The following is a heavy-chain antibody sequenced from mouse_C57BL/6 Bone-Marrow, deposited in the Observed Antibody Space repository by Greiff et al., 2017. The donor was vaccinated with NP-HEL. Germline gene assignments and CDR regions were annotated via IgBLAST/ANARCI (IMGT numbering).Heavy chain of an antibody. CDR1: GYTFTGYW. V-gene: IGHV1-9*01. J-gene: IGHJ3*01. Sequence: QVQLQQSGAELMKPGASVKLSCKATGYTFTGYWIEWVKQRPGHGLEWIGEILPGSGSTNYNEKFKGKATFTADTSSNTAYMQLSSLTTEDSTIYYCARWGYCDYTLSWFAYWGQGTLVTVSA. CDR2: ILPGSGST. D-gene: IGHD2-4*01. CDR3: ARWGYCDYTLSWFAY.